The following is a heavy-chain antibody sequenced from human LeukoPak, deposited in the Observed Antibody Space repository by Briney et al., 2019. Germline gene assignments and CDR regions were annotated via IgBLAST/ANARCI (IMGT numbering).Heavy chain of an antibody. CDR3: AKGEGSSWKPGYFDY. D-gene: IGHD6-13*01. Sequence: GGSLRLSCAASGFTFSSYAKSWVRQAPGKGLEWVSAISGSGGSTYYADSVKGRFTISRDNSKNTLYLQMNSLRAEDTAVYYCAKGEGSSWKPGYFDYWGQGTLVTVSS. V-gene: IGHV3-23*01. CDR2: ISGSGGST. J-gene: IGHJ4*02. CDR1: GFTFSSYA.